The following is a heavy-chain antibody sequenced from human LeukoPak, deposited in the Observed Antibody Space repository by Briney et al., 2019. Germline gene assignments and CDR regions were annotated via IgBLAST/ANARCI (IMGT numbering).Heavy chain of an antibody. V-gene: IGHV3-7*01. J-gene: IGHJ4*02. CDR3: ARAFFYDSSGYYYLFDC. D-gene: IGHD3-22*01. CDR2: IKQDGSEK. Sequence: KRLEWVANIKQDGSEKYYVDSVKGRLTISRDNAKNSLYLQMNSLRAEDTAVYYCARAFFYDSSGYYYLFDCWGQGTLVTVSS.